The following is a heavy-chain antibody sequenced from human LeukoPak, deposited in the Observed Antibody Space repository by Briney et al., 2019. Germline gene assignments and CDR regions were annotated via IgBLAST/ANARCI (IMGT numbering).Heavy chain of an antibody. CDR1: GGTFSSYA. D-gene: IGHD3-9*01. CDR2: IIPIFGTA. J-gene: IGHJ3*02. Sequence: SVKVSCKASGGTFSSYAISWVRQAPGQGLEWMGGIIPIFGTANYAQKFQGRVTITADESTSTAYVELSRLRSDDTAVYYCARSLLVRGYDILTGSGAFDIWGQGTMVTVSS. CDR3: ARSLLVRGYDILTGSGAFDI. V-gene: IGHV1-69*13.